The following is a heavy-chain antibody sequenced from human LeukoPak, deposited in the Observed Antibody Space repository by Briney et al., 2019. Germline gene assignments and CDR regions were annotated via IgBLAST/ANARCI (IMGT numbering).Heavy chain of an antibody. CDR2: IIPILGIA. Sequence: SVKVSCKASGGTFSSYTISWVRQAPGQGLEWMGRIIPILGIANYAQKFQGRVTITADKSTSTAYMELSSLRSEDTAVYYCASSPPEMATMTKDYWGQGTLVTVSS. CDR1: GGTFSSYT. CDR3: ASSPPEMATMTKDY. J-gene: IGHJ4*02. D-gene: IGHD5-24*01. V-gene: IGHV1-69*02.